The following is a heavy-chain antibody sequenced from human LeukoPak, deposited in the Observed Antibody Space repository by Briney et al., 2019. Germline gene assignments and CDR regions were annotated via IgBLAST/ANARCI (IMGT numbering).Heavy chain of an antibody. CDR3: AKGPYDYSNHYIDY. D-gene: IGHD4-11*01. CDR2: IRGSGGGT. Sequence: GGSLRLSCAASGFTFSSYAMSWVRQAPGKGLEWVSGIRGSGGGTPYAESVKGRFTISRDNSKYTLYLQMNSLRAEDTAVYYCAKGPYDYSNHYIDYWGQGTLVTVSS. CDR1: GFTFSSYA. J-gene: IGHJ4*02. V-gene: IGHV3-23*01.